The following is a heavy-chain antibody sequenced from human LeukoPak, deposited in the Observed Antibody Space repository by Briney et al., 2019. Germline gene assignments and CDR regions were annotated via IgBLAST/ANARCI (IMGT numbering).Heavy chain of an antibody. CDR3: ARGYSGSYYGFWFDP. V-gene: IGHV1-69*05. CDR1: GGTFSSDA. J-gene: IGHJ5*02. D-gene: IGHD1-26*01. Sequence: ASVKVSCKASGGTFSSDAISWVRQAPGQGLEWVGGIIPIFGTANYAQKFQGRVTITTDESTSTAYMELSSLRSEDTAVYYCARGYSGSYYGFWFDPWGQGTLVTVSS. CDR2: IIPIFGTA.